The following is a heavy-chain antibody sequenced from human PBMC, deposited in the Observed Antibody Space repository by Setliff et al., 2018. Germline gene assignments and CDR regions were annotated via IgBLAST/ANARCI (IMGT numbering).Heavy chain of an antibody. J-gene: IGHJ4*02. Sequence: PSETLSLTCTVSGGSISNYWWGWIRQPPGKGLEWIGYIYDSGATYYNPSLRSRVTMSLDTSANQFSLNLRSVTAADTAVYYCARIAYGSGSYYFDYWGQGTLVTVSS. CDR2: IYDSGAT. CDR3: ARIAYGSGSYYFDY. V-gene: IGHV4-59*04. D-gene: IGHD3-10*01. CDR1: GGSISNYW.